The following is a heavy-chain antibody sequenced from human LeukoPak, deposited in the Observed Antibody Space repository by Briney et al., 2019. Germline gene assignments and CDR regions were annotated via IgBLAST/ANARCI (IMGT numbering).Heavy chain of an antibody. Sequence: SQTLSLTCTVSGGSISSGDYYWSWIRQPAGKGLEWIGRIYTSGSTNYNPSLKSRVTMSVDTSKNQFSLKLSSVTAADTAVYYCARGQGPHPYWGQGTLVTVSS. V-gene: IGHV4-61*02. J-gene: IGHJ4*02. CDR3: ARGQGPHPY. CDR2: IYTSGST. CDR1: GGSISSGDYY.